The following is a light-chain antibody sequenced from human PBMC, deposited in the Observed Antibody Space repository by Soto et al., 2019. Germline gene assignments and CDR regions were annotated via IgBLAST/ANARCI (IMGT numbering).Light chain of an antibody. CDR3: SSYTSSSTYV. J-gene: IGLJ1*01. CDR1: GSDIGSYNR. CDR2: EVS. V-gene: IGLV2-18*02. Sequence: QSPITQPQWLSGYDGDRDTMSCTGTGSDIGSYNRVSWYQQPPGTAPKLMIYEVSNRPSGVPDRFSGSKSGNTASLTISGLQAEDEADYYCSSYTSSSTYVFGTGT.